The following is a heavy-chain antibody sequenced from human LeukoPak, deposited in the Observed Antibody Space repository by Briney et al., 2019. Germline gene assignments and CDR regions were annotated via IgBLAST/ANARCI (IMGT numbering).Heavy chain of an antibody. V-gene: IGHV3-30*04. Sequence: GGSLRLSCAASGFTFSSYAMHWVRQAPGKGLEWVAVISYDGSSKYADSVKGRFTVSRDNSKNSLYLQMNSLRAEDTAVYYCASGGSYAYDFWGQGTLVTVSS. J-gene: IGHJ4*02. CDR1: GFTFSSYA. D-gene: IGHD2-15*01. CDR3: ASGGSYAYDF. CDR2: ISYDGSSK.